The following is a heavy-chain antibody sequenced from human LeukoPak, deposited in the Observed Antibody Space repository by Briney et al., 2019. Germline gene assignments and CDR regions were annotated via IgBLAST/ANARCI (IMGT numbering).Heavy chain of an antibody. CDR1: GGTFSSYA. CDR3: ARDRPKGTEYYDFWSGYYHGFDY. J-gene: IGHJ4*02. D-gene: IGHD3-3*01. Sequence: SVKVSCKASGGTFSSYAISWVRQAPGQGLEWVGGIIPIFGTANYAQKFQGRVTITADESTSTAYMELSSLRSEDTAVYYCARDRPKGTEYYDFWSGYYHGFDYWGQGTLVTVSS. CDR2: IIPIFGTA. V-gene: IGHV1-69*13.